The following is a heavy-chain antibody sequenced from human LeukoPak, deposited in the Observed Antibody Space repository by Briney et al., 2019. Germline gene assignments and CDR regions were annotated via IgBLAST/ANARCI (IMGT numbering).Heavy chain of an antibody. CDR1: GFTFSSYT. V-gene: IGHV3-21*01. D-gene: IGHD3-9*01. CDR2: ISSSNYI. Sequence: PGGSLRLSCAASGFTFSSYTMNWVRQAPEKGLEWVSSISSSNYIYYADSVKGRFTISRDNAKNSLYLQLNSLRVEDTAVYYCARFTKTGYWAYYYYFDLWGRGTLVTVSS. J-gene: IGHJ2*01. CDR3: ARFTKTGYWAYYYYFDL.